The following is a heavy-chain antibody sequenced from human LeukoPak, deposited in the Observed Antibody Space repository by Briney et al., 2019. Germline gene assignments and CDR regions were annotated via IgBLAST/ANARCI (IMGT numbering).Heavy chain of an antibody. D-gene: IGHD2-2*01. Sequence: ASVTVSCTASGYTFTGYYMHWVRQAPGQGLEWMGWINPNSGGTNYAQKFQGRVTMTRDTSISTAYMELSRLRSDDTAVYYCARVHCSSTSCYFDYWGQGTLVTVSS. V-gene: IGHV1-2*02. CDR3: ARVHCSSTSCYFDY. J-gene: IGHJ4*02. CDR2: INPNSGGT. CDR1: GYTFTGYY.